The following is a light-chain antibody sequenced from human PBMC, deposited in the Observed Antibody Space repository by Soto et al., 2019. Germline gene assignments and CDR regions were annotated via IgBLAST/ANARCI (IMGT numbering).Light chain of an antibody. CDR1: QGITYF. CDR2: AAS. Sequence: DIQMTQSPSSLSAAVGDRVTITCRASQGITYFLGWLQQKPGQAPKSLIYAASSLQSGVPSKFSGSGSGTDFTLTISDLQPEDLATYYCQQYYSYPRTFGQGTKVEVK. J-gene: IGKJ1*01. V-gene: IGKV1-16*02. CDR3: QQYYSYPRT.